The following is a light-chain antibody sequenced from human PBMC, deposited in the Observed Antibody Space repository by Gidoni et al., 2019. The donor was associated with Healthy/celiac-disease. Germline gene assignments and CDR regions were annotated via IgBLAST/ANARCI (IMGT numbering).Light chain of an antibody. V-gene: IGKV3-11*01. CDR2: DAS. CDR3: QQRSNWLET. CDR1: QSVSSY. J-gene: IGKJ3*01. Sequence: EIVLTQSPATLSLSPGERATLSCRASQSVSSYLAWYQQKPGQAPRLLIYDASNRATGIPARFSGSGSGTDFTLTISSLEPEDFAVYYCQQRSNWLETFXPXTKVDIK.